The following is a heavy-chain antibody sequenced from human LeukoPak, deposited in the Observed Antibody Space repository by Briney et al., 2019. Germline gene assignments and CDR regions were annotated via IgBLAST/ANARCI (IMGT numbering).Heavy chain of an antibody. J-gene: IGHJ6*02. CDR1: GGTFSSYA. V-gene: IGHV1-69*04. Sequence: SAKVSCKASGGTFSSYAISWVRQAPGQGLEWMGRIIPIFGIANYAQKFQGRVTITADKSTSTAYMELSSLRSEDTAVYYCASGQINYYDSSGPRSYYYYGMDVWGQGTTVTVSS. CDR2: IIPIFGIA. D-gene: IGHD3-22*01. CDR3: ASGQINYYDSSGPRSYYYYGMDV.